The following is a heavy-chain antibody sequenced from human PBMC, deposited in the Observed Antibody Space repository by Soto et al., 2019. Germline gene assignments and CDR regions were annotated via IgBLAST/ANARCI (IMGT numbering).Heavy chain of an antibody. J-gene: IGHJ4*02. Sequence: EVKVLESGGGLVQPGGSLRLSCATSGFTFSLYPMNWVRQAPGKGQEWVSGISAGGDSTYYADSVKGRFTIFRDNSRSSVYLQMNSLSVEDTAVYYCARRVWGQGTLVTVSS. V-gene: IGHV3-23*01. CDR1: GFTFSLYP. CDR2: ISAGGDST. CDR3: ARRV.